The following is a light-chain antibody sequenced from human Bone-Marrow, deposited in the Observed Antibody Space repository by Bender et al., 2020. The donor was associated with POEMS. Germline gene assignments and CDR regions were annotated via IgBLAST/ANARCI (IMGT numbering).Light chain of an antibody. V-gene: IGLV1-47*01. CDR1: SSNIGSNY. Sequence: QSALTQPPSASGTPGQRVTISCSGSSSNIGSNYVYWYQQLPGTAPKLLIYRNDQRPSGVPARFSGSKSGTSASLAISDIQSEDEGDYYCSSWDDSLSGWVFGGGTKLTVL. CDR3: SSWDDSLSGWV. J-gene: IGLJ3*02. CDR2: RND.